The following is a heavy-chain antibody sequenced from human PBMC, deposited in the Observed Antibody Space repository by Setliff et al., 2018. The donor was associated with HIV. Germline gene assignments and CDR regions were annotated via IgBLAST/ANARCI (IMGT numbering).Heavy chain of an antibody. Sequence: PSETLSLICAVYGGSFNYYYWSWIRQPPGKGLEWIGEVNHSGSTSYNPSLESRVSISVDTSKNQFSLKLRSVTAADTAVYYCAREIYGGNSRPFDYWGQGTLVTVSS. J-gene: IGHJ4*02. CDR3: AREIYGGNSRPFDY. V-gene: IGHV4-34*01. CDR1: GGSFNYYY. D-gene: IGHD4-17*01. CDR2: VNHSGST.